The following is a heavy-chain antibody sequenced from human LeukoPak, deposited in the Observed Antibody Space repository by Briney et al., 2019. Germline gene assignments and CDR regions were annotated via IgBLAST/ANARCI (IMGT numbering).Heavy chain of an antibody. J-gene: IGHJ4*02. D-gene: IGHD4-17*01. V-gene: IGHV1-18*01. CDR1: GFTLTSYG. Sequence: ASVKVSCKAAGFTLTSYGISWVRQAPGQGLEWMGWIGAYNGKTNYAKNFQGRITVTRDTSTKMAYMELRSLRSDDTAVYYCTRDPDGDYDFDYWGQGTLVTVSS. CDR2: IGAYNGKT. CDR3: TRDPDGDYDFDY.